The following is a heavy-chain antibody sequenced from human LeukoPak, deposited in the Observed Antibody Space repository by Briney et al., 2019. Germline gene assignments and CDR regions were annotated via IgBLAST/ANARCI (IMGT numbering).Heavy chain of an antibody. Sequence: GGSLRLSCAASGFTFTNYGIHWVRLAPGKGLEWVAVISSDGSNKHYADSVKGRFTISRDDSKNTLYLQMNSLRVDDTALYYCTSIDMWGQGTMVTVSS. CDR2: ISSDGSNK. CDR1: GFTFTNYG. CDR3: TSIDM. J-gene: IGHJ3*02. V-gene: IGHV3-30*03.